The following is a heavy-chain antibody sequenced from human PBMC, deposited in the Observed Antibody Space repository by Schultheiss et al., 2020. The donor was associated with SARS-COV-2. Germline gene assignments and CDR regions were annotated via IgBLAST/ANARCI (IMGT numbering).Heavy chain of an antibody. CDR3: ARVLEYSSGWYYYYYYMDV. V-gene: IGHV4-59*01. CDR2: IYYSGST. CDR1: GGSISSYY. Sequence: SETLSLTCTVSGGSISSYYWSWIRQPPGKGLEWIGYIYYSGSTNYNPSLKSRVTISVDTSKNQFSLKLSSVTAADTAVYYCARVLEYSSGWYYYYYYMDVWGKGTTVTVSS. D-gene: IGHD6-19*01. J-gene: IGHJ6*03.